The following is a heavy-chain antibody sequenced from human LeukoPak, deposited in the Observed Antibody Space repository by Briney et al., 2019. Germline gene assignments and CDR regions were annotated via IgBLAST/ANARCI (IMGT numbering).Heavy chain of an antibody. Sequence: GGSLRLSCAASGFTFTSYGLHWVRQAPGKGLEWVAVIWNDKSIKYYADSVKGRFTISRDNSKNTLYLQMNSLRAEDTAVYYCARGFGYSDSSGYYSYYFDHWGQGTWSPSPQ. D-gene: IGHD3-22*01. V-gene: IGHV3-33*01. CDR3: ARGFGYSDSSGYYSYYFDH. J-gene: IGHJ4*02. CDR2: IWNDKSIK. CDR1: GFTFTSYG.